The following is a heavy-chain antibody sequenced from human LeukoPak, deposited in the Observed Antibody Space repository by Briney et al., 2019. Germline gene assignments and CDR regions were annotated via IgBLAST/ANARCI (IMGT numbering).Heavy chain of an antibody. Sequence: QPGGSLRLSCSASGFTFNTYAMHWGRQAPGKGLEYVSAIDHTGGTTFYADSVKGRFTISRDNSKNTLYLQMSSLRSEDTAVYYCAPGKFDYWSLGTLVTVSS. CDR2: IDHTGGTT. J-gene: IGHJ4*02. CDR1: GFTFNTYA. D-gene: IGHD3-10*01. CDR3: APGKFDY. V-gene: IGHV3-64D*08.